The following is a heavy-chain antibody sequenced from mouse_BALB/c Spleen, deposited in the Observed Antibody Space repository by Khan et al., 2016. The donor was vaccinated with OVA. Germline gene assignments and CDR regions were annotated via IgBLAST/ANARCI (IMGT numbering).Heavy chain of an antibody. V-gene: IGHV5-17*02. CDR2: ISSGSSTI. CDR1: GFTFSRFG. CDR3: ARDSNFDY. Sequence: EVQLVESGGGLVQPGGSRKLSCAASGFTFSRFGMHWVRQAPEKGLEWVAYISSGSSTIYYGDTVKGRFTISRDNPKNTLFLQMTSLRSDDTAMYYCARDSNFDYWGQGTTLTVSS. J-gene: IGHJ2*01.